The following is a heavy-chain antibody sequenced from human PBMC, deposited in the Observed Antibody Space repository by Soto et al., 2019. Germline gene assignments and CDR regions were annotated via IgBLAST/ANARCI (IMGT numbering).Heavy chain of an antibody. CDR3: ARDRGGGNLRWTFDY. V-gene: IGHV3-33*01. J-gene: IGHJ4*02. CDR1: GFTFSSYG. Sequence: QVQLVESGGGVVQPGRSLRLSCAASGFTFSSYGMHWVRQAPGKGLEWVAVIWYDGSNKYYADSVKGRFTISRDNSKNTLYLQMNSLRAEDTAVYYCARDRGGGNLRWTFDYWGQGTLVTVSS. CDR2: IWYDGSNK. D-gene: IGHD2-21*02.